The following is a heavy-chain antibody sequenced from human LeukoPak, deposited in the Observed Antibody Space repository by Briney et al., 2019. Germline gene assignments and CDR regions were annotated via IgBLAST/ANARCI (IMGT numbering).Heavy chain of an antibody. CDR3: ARDGIQLSYYYYYYYMDV. CDR1: GYTFTSYY. D-gene: IGHD5-18*01. CDR2: INPSGGST. J-gene: IGHJ6*03. Sequence: ASVKVSCKASGYTFTSYYMHWVRQAPGQGLEWMGIINPSGGSTSYAQKFQGRVTMTRDMSTSTVYMGLSSLRSEDTAVYYCARDGIQLSYYYYYYYMDVWGKGTTVTVSS. V-gene: IGHV1-46*01.